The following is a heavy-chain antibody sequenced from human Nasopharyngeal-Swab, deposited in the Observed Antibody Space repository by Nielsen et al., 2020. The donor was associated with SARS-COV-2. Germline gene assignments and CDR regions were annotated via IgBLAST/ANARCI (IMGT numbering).Heavy chain of an antibody. Sequence: GESLKISCAASGFTFSSYSMNWVRQAPGKGLEWVSSISSSSSYIYYADSVKGRFTISRDNAKNSLYLQMNSLRAEDTAVYYCARGQYCSSTSCYARGYYYYYGMDVCGQGTTVTVSS. V-gene: IGHV3-21*01. CDR1: GFTFSSYS. J-gene: IGHJ6*02. CDR3: ARGQYCSSTSCYARGYYYYYGMDV. CDR2: ISSSSSYI. D-gene: IGHD2-2*01.